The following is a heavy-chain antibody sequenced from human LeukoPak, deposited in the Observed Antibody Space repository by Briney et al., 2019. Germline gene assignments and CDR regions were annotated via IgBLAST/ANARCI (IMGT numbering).Heavy chain of an antibody. D-gene: IGHD3-22*01. CDR1: GGSISSSNYY. CDR2: ISHTGST. Sequence: SETLSLTCTVSGGSISSSNYYWGWIRQSPGMGLDWIGSISHTGSTYHNPSLKSRVTISVDTSKNQFSLRLSSVTAADTAVYYCARTPIYYFDNSGYYNWGQGTLVTVSS. J-gene: IGHJ4*02. CDR3: ARTPIYYFDNSGYYN. V-gene: IGHV4-39*07.